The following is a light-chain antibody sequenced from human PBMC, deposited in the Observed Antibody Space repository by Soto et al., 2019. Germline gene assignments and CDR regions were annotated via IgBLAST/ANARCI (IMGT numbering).Light chain of an antibody. CDR2: DVS. Sequence: SALHQPGSVSSDPVESISISCTGTSSDVGGYNYVSWYQQHPGKAPKLMIYDVSNRPSGVSNRFSGSKSGNTTSLTISGLQAEGEADYYCSSYTSSSTLLFVFGTGTKVTVL. CDR1: SSDVGGYNY. J-gene: IGLJ1*01. V-gene: IGLV2-14*01. CDR3: SSYTSSSTLLFV.